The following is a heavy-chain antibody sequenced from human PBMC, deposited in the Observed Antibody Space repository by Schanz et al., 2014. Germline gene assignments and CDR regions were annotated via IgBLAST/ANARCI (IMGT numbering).Heavy chain of an antibody. CDR3: AKVAAATTYLDS. Sequence: QVQLVDSGGGLVKPGGSLRLSCAASGFTFSDYYMTWIRQAPGKGLEWVSDISDSGDSTHYADSVKGRFTISRDNAKNSLFLQMNSLSAEDTAGYYCAKVAAATTYLDSWGLGTLVTVSS. V-gene: IGHV3-11*01. CDR1: GFTFSDYY. J-gene: IGHJ4*02. D-gene: IGHD1-26*01. CDR2: ISDSGDST.